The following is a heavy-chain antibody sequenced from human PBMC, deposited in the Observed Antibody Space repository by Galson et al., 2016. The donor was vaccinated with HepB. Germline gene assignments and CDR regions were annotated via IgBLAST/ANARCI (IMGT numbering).Heavy chain of an antibody. D-gene: IGHD1-1*01. V-gene: IGHV1-2*06. J-gene: IGHJ4*01. CDR1: GYTFSHFR. CDR3: TRVNWYFDY. Sequence: SVKVSCKASGYTFSHFRVHWVRQAPGQGLEWMGRDNPNSGAADYAQNFQGRVSMATDSSVNTVYLVLNSLTADDTAVYFCTRVNWYFDYWGQGTPVFVS. CDR2: DNPNSGAA.